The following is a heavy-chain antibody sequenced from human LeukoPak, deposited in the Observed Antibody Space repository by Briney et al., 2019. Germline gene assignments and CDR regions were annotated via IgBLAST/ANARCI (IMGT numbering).Heavy chain of an antibody. CDR1: GGSVSSYH. Sequence: SETLSLTCIVSGGSVSSYHWSWVRQPPGEGLEWIAYVHNSGSTNYNPSLKSRVIISVDRSKNQFSLKLSSVTAADTAVYYCARSGFYGDYTFYYWGQGTLVTVSS. V-gene: IGHV4-59*02. CDR3: ARSGFYGDYTFYY. CDR2: VHNSGST. J-gene: IGHJ4*02. D-gene: IGHD4-17*01.